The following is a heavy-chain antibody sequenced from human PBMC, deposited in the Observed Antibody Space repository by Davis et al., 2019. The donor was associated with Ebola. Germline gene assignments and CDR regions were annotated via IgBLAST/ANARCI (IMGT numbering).Heavy chain of an antibody. D-gene: IGHD1-20*01. V-gene: IGHV3-11*01. CDR1: GFTFRDYY. CDR3: ASLRRTITGMDDAFDI. Sequence: PGGSLRLSCAASGFTFRDYYMTWIRQAPGKGLEWVAYISGSGSTRFYADSVKGRFTISRDESSVYLQMNSLSGEDTAVYYCASLRRTITGMDDAFDIWGQGTMVTVSS. CDR2: ISGSGSTR. J-gene: IGHJ3*02.